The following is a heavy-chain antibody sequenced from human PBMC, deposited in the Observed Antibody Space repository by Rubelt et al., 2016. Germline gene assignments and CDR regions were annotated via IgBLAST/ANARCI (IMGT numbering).Heavy chain of an antibody. CDR3: ARVVPAAIGASHSFDY. CDR2: IYYSGST. Sequence: QLQLQESGPGLVKPSETLSLTCTVSGGSISSSSYYWGWIRQPPGKGLEWIGSIYYSGSTYYNPSLKSRVNISVDTSKNQLSRKLSTVTAADTAVYYCARVVPAAIGASHSFDYWGQGTLVTVSS. V-gene: IGHV4-39*01. CDR1: GGSISSSSYY. J-gene: IGHJ4*02. D-gene: IGHD2-2*02.